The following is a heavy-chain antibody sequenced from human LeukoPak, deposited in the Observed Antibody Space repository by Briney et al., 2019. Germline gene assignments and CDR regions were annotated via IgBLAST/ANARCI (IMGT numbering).Heavy chain of an antibody. V-gene: IGHV3-7*01. CDR2: IKQDGSEK. J-gene: IGHJ4*02. Sequence: GGSLRLSCAASGFTFSSYWMSWVRQAPGKGLEWVANIKQDGSEKYYVDSVKGRFTISRDNAKNSLFLQMNSLGDEDTAVYYCARARGYSYGYSDYWGQGTLVTVSS. CDR1: GFTFSSYW. CDR3: ARARGYSYGYSDY. D-gene: IGHD5-18*01.